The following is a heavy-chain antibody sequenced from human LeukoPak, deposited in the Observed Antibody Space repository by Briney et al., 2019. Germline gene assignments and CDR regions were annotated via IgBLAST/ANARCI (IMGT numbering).Heavy chain of an antibody. D-gene: IGHD4-17*01. CDR2: IDPNSGGA. CDR1: GYTFTGYY. V-gene: IGHV1-2*02. Sequence: ASVKVSCKASGYTFTGYYMHWVRQAPGQGLEWMGWIDPNSGGANYAQKFQGRVTMTRDTSISTAYLELSSLRSDDTAVFYCARIDGDQDYWGQGTLVTVSS. J-gene: IGHJ4*02. CDR3: ARIDGDQDY.